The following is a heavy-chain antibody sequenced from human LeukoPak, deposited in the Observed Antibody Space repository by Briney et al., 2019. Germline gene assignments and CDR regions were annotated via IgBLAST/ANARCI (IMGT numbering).Heavy chain of an antibody. CDR3: ARDGGDGYRNDAFDI. CDR2: ISYDGSNK. Sequence: GGSLRLSCAASGFTFSSYAMHWVRQAPGKGLEWVAVISYDGSNKYYADSVKGRFTISRDNSKNTLYLQMNSLRAEDTAVYYCARDGGDGYRNDAFDIWGQGTMVTVSS. D-gene: IGHD5-24*01. J-gene: IGHJ3*02. CDR1: GFTFSSYA. V-gene: IGHV3-30-3*01.